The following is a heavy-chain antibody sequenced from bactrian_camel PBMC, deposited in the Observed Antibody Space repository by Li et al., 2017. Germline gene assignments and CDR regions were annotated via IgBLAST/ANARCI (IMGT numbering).Heavy chain of an antibody. CDR3: AKTSDFWSPLD. D-gene: IGHD6*01. J-gene: IGHJ4*01. CDR2: IYYDGTDP. V-gene: IGHV3S5*01. Sequence: HVQLVESGGGVVQRGGSLRLSCVVSGIISNKYYTNWLRRAPGKGLEWLSAIYYDGTDPFYADSVKGRFTASRDNSKNTVDLRLNTLNTEDTAIYYCAKTSDFWSPLDWGQGTQVTVS. CDR1: GIISNKYY.